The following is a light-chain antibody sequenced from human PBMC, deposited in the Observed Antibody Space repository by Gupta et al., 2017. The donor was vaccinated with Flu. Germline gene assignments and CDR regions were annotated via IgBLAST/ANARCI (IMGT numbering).Light chain of an antibody. Sequence: EVVLTQPPGTLSLSSGDRATLSCRASQTIISSYLSWYQQKPGPAPRLLIYGASSRAGGIPDRFSGSGSGTDFTLTSSLLEAEDLAVYYCQHNGDSWTFGQGTKVEIK. CDR3: QHNGDSWT. CDR1: QTIISSY. J-gene: IGKJ1*01. CDR2: GAS. V-gene: IGKV3-20*01.